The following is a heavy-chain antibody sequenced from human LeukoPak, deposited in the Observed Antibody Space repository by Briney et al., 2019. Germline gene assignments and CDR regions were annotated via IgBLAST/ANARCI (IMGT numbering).Heavy chain of an antibody. CDR1: GGSISSSSYY. CDR3: ARGTIRLDP. CDR2: IYYSGST. Sequence: PSETLLLSCTVSGGSISSSSYYWGWIRQPPGKGLEWIGSIYYSGSTYYNPSLKSRVTISVDTSKNQFSLKLSSVTAADTAVYYCARGTIRLDPWGEGSLVTVSS. V-gene: IGHV4-39*01. J-gene: IGHJ5*02. D-gene: IGHD1-1*01.